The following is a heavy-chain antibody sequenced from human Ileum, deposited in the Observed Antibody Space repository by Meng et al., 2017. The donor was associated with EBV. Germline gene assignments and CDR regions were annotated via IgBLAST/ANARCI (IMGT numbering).Heavy chain of an antibody. V-gene: IGHV1-18*01. J-gene: IGHJ4*02. CDR1: HYTFTGYG. CDR3: AKGTPGRRYAEK. Sequence: QVQLVQSGAEMXXXXXSVKVSCTASHYTFTGYGVSWFRQAPGQGLEWMAWLGAHDGDTSHAPRFQGRVTVTADRPTATAYMELRNLRSDDTGVYYCAKGTPGRRYAEKWGQGTLVTVSS. CDR2: LGAHDGDT. D-gene: IGHD3-10*01.